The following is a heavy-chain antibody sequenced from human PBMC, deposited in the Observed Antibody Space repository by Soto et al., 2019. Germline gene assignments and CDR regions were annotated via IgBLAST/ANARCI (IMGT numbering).Heavy chain of an antibody. J-gene: IGHJ4*02. CDR1: RFTFSDHY. V-gene: IGHV3-72*01. D-gene: IGHD2-2*01. CDR3: ARSGSSSSCYDF. CDR2: TRKKGNTYTT. Sequence: TGGALRLSCAASRFTFSDHYINWGRPAPGKGLEWVGRTRKKGNTYTTDYAASVEGRFTISRDDSKNSLYLQMDSLKSEDTAVYFCARSGSSSSCYDFWGQGTLVTVSS.